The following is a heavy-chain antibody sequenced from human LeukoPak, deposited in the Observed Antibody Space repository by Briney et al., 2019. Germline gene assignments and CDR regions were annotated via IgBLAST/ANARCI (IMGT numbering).Heavy chain of an antibody. CDR2: IYSGGST. Sequence: GGSLRLSCVASGFSISSGYMTWARQAPGKALEWVSVIYSGGSTYYADSAKGRFTISRDNSKNTLYLQMNSLRAEDTAVYYCAREADYYDSSGYYSYFDYWGQGTLVTVSS. D-gene: IGHD3-22*01. CDR1: GFSISSGY. J-gene: IGHJ4*02. CDR3: AREADYYDSSGYYSYFDY. V-gene: IGHV3-66*01.